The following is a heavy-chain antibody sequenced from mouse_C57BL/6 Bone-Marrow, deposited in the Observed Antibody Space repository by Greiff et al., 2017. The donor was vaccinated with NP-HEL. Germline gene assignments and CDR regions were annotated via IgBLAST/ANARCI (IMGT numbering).Heavy chain of an antibody. V-gene: IGHV1-4*01. CDR2: INPSSGYT. J-gene: IGHJ2*01. Sequence: VQLQQSGAELARPGASVKMSCKASGYTFTSYTMHWVRQRPGQGLEWIGYINPSSGYTKYNQKFKDKATLTADKSSSTAYMQLSSLTSEDSAVYYCASRSRRYFDYWGQGTTLTVSS. CDR1: GYTFTSYT. CDR3: ASRSRRYFDY.